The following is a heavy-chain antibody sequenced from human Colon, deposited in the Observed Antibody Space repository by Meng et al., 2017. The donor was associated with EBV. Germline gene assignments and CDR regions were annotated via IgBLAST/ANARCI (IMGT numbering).Heavy chain of an antibody. J-gene: IGHJ5*02. V-gene: IGHV4-30-2*01. D-gene: IGHD2-21*02. CDR1: GDSISSGDYS. CDR2: IYHGGTT. CDR3: ARGPYCGGDCYWFDP. Sequence: LQEADSVLVHPSQSLSLTCACSGDSISSGDYSWSWIRQPPGQGLEWIGYIYHGGTTYNTSLKSRVTISVDNSKNQFSLRLTSVTAADTAVYYCARGPYCGGDCYWFDPWGQGTLVTVSS.